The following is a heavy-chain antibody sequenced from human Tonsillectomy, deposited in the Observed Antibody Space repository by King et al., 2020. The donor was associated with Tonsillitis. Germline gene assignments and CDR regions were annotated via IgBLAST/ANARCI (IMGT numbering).Heavy chain of an antibody. CDR3: ARXGXXXXGXXFXX. CDR1: GFTFTSQP. Sequence: QLVESGGGVVQPGRSLRLSCAASGFTFTSQPMHWVRQAPGKXLEWXARIXSDGRIQHYXXSVXGRXTIXXDNSMXTVYLQMNSXRTEDTAIYHCARXGXXXXGXXFXXXGQXXLXTVXS. J-gene: IGHJ4*02. CDR2: IXSDGRIQ. V-gene: IGHV3-30*04. D-gene: IGHD5-12*01.